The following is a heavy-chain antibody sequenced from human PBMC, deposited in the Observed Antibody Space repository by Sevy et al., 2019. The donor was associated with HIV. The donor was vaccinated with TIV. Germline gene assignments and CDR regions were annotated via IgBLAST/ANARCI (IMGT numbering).Heavy chain of an antibody. CDR1: GGSVSSDTDY. D-gene: IGHD1-26*01. V-gene: IGHV4-61*01. CDR2: IYYNVRI. Sequence: SETLSLTCTVSGGSVSSDTDYWTWIRQPPGKGLEFIGYIYYNVRINYNPSLKSRVTISVDTSKNQFSLKVTSVTAADTAFYYCTRVGGLTDYGMDVWGQGTTVTVSS. J-gene: IGHJ6*02. CDR3: TRVGGLTDYGMDV.